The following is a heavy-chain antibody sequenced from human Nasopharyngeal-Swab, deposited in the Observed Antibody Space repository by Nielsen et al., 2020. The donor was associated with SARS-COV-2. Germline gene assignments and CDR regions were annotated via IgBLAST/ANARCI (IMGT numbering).Heavy chain of an antibody. V-gene: IGHV4-34*01. CDR3: ARGQGPRHYYDSSGYYYDVLGRGYYFDY. D-gene: IGHD3-22*01. CDR2: INHSGST. J-gene: IGHJ4*02. Sequence: WIRQPPGKGLEWIGAINHSGSTNYNPSLKSRVTISVDTSKNQFSLKLGSVTAADTAVYYCARGQGPRHYYDSSGYYYDVLGRGYYFDYWGQGTLVTVSS.